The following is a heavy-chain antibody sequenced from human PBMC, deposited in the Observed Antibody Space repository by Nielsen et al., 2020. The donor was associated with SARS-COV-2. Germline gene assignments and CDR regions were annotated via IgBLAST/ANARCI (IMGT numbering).Heavy chain of an antibody. Sequence: ASVKVSCKASADTFTSYDINWFRQAPGQRLEWMGRMSPSSGKTDYAQKFQGRVRMTRNTSINTAYMELSSLRSDDTAVYYCVSGGYFDWLLAFDQWGQGTLVTVSS. CDR1: ADTFTSYD. J-gene: IGHJ4*02. V-gene: IGHV1-8*01. CDR3: VSGGYFDWLLAFDQ. CDR2: MSPSSGKT. D-gene: IGHD3-9*01.